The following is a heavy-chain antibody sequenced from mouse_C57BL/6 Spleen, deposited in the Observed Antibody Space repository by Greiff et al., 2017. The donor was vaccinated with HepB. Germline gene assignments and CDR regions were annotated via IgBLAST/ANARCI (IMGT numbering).Heavy chain of an antibody. Sequence: VQLQQSVAELVRPGASVKLSCTASGFNIKNTYMDWVKQRPEQCLEWIGRIDPANGNTKYAPKFQGKATKTADTSSNTAYLQLSSLTSEDTAIYYCARVPFAYWGQGTMVTVSA. CDR2: IDPANGNT. V-gene: IGHV14-3*01. CDR3: ARVPFAY. CDR1: GFNIKNTY. J-gene: IGHJ3*01.